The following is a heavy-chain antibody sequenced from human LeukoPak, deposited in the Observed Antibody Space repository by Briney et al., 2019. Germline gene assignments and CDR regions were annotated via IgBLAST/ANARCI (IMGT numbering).Heavy chain of an antibody. CDR3: ASRVTGTTYGFDI. J-gene: IGHJ3*02. V-gene: IGHV4-59*01. CDR1: GGSISSYY. Sequence: LETLSLTCTVSGGSISSYYWSWIRQPPGKGLEWIGYIYYSGSTNYNPSLKSRVTISVDTSKNQFSLKLSSVTAADTAVYYCASRVTGTTYGFDIWGPGTMVTVSS. CDR2: IYYSGST. D-gene: IGHD1-7*01.